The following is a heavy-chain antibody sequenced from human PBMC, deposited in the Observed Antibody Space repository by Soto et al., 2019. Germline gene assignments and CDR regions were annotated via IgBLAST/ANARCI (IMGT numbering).Heavy chain of an antibody. D-gene: IGHD3-3*01. Sequence: SETLSLTCTVSGGSVSSGSYYWSWIRQPPGKGLEWIGYIYYSGSTNYNPSLKSRVTISVDTSKNQFSLKLSSVTAADTAVYYCAGTSYDFWSGYYSYCYYGMDVWGQGTTVTVSS. V-gene: IGHV4-61*01. CDR3: AGTSYDFWSGYYSYCYYGMDV. CDR2: IYYSGST. CDR1: GGSVSSGSYY. J-gene: IGHJ6*02.